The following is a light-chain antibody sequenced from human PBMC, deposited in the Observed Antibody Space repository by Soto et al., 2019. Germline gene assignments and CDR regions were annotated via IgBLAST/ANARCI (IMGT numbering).Light chain of an antibody. J-gene: IGKJ1*01. Sequence: EIVMTQSPATLPVSPGEIATLSCRASQSVSSDLAWYQQKPGQAPRLLIYGASNRATGIPDRFSGSGSGTDFTLTISRLEPEDFAVYYCQQYGSSGTFGQGTKVDIK. CDR3: QQYGSSGT. V-gene: IGKV3-20*01. CDR2: GAS. CDR1: QSVSSD.